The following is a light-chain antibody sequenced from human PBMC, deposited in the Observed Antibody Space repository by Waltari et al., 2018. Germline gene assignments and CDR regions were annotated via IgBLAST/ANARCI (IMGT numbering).Light chain of an antibody. J-gene: IGLJ3*02. V-gene: IGLV7-46*01. CDR3: LLSYAGARV. Sequence: QAVVTQEPSLTVSPGGTVTLTCASSTGPLTNDPFPSWFQQKPGQAPRALIYDGIKRQSWTPARFSDSLVGGKAALTLSGAQPEDETVYYCLLSYAGARVFGGGTKLTVL. CDR2: DGI. CDR1: TGPLTNDPF.